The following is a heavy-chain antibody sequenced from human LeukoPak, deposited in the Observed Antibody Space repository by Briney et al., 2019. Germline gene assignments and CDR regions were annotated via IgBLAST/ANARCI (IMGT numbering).Heavy chain of an antibody. J-gene: IGHJ4*02. CDR2: MYYRGST. CDR1: GGSISSGNYY. Sequence: PSETLFLTCTVSGGSISSGNYYWSWIRQHPGKGLEWIGYMYYRGSTYYNPSLKSRVTISVDTSKNQFSLKLSSVTAADTAVYYCARSYGYGTNLAYWGQGTLVTVSS. V-gene: IGHV4-31*03. CDR3: ARSYGYGTNLAY. D-gene: IGHD5-18*01.